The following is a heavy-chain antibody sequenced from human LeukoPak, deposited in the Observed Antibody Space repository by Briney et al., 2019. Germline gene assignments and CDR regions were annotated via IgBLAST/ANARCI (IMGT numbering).Heavy chain of an antibody. V-gene: IGHV3-20*04. J-gene: IGHJ4*02. CDR3: ARGPNYDILTGYYNQYYFDY. CDR2: INWNGGST. CDR1: GFTFDDYG. Sequence: GGSLRLSCAASGFTFDDYGMSWVRQAPGKGLEWASGINWNGGSTGYADSVKGRFTISRDNAKNSLYLQMNSLRAEDTALYYCARGPNYDILTGYYNQYYFDYWGQGTLVTVSS. D-gene: IGHD3-9*01.